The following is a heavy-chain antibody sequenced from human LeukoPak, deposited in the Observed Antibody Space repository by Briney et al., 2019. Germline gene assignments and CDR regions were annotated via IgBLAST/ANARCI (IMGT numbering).Heavy chain of an antibody. J-gene: IGHJ4*02. V-gene: IGHV1-2*02. CDR1: GYTFTDYD. CDR2: INPKSGET. Sequence: ASVKVSCKASGYTFTDYDLHWVRQAPGEGLEWMGWINPKSGETKYAQKFQGRVTMTRDTSINTVYMELSRLRSEDTAVYYCARGYYYDRSGYYLLNFDYWGQGILVTVSS. CDR3: ARGYYYDRSGYYLLNFDY. D-gene: IGHD3-22*01.